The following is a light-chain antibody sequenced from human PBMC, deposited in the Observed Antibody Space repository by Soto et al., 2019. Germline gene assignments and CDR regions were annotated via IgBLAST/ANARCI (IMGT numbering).Light chain of an antibody. Sequence: QSVLTQPRSVSGSPGQSVTIFCTGTNSDVGDYDCVSWYQHHAGKAPKLLVYDVTKRPSGVPDRFSGSKSGNTASLTISGLQADDEADYYCCSYADKYTYVFGTGTKVTVL. J-gene: IGLJ1*01. CDR3: CSYADKYTYV. CDR2: DVT. V-gene: IGLV2-11*01. CDR1: NSDVGDYDC.